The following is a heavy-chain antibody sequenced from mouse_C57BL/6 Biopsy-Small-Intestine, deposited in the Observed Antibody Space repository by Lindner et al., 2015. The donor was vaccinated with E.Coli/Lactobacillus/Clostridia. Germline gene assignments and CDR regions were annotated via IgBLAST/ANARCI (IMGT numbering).Heavy chain of an antibody. D-gene: IGHD1-1*02. CDR1: GYSFTEYT. CDR3: ARHAVDGVYFDY. V-gene: IGHV1-62-2*01. CDR2: FYPGSGST. Sequence: VQLQESGAELVKPGTSVKLSCKASGYSFTEYTIHWVKQRSGQGLEWIGWFYPGSGSTKYNEKFKDKATLTADKSSSTVYMELSRLTSEDSAVYFCARHAVDGVYFDYWGQGTTLTVSS. J-gene: IGHJ2*01.